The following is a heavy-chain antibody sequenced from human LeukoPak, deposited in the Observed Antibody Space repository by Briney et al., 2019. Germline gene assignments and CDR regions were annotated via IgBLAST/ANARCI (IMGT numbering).Heavy chain of an antibody. CDR1: GGSINGINW. CDR2: IYPSGKT. Sequence: SGTLSLTFVVSGGSINGINWWSWVRQPPGKGLEWIGEIYPSGKTDYNPSLKGRVSISMDKSKNQFFLQLSSVTAADTAIYYCAGEPPGSYLGYWGQGTLVTVSS. V-gene: IGHV4-4*02. D-gene: IGHD1-26*01. CDR3: AGEPPGSYLGY. J-gene: IGHJ4*02.